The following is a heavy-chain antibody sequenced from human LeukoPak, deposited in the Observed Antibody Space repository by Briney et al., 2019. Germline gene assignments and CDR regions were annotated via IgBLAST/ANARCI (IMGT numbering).Heavy chain of an antibody. CDR2: ISSSGSYI. V-gene: IGHV3-21*01. CDR1: GFTFSSYS. CDR3: ANTDYYGSGSSAFDI. Sequence: PGGSLRLSCAASGFTFSSYSMNWVRQAPGKGLEWVSSISSSGSYIYYADSVKGRFTISRDNAKNSLYLQMNSLRAEDTAVYYCANTDYYGSGSSAFDIWGQGTMVTVSS. J-gene: IGHJ3*02. D-gene: IGHD3-10*01.